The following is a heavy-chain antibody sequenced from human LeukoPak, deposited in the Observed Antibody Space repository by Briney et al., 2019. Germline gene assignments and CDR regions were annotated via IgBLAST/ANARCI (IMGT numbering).Heavy chain of an antibody. D-gene: IGHD3-10*01. CDR1: GGSISSGGYS. Sequence: SETLSLTCAVSGGSISSGGYSWSWIRQPPGKGLEWIGYIHHSGSTSYNPSLKSRVTISVDRSKNQFSLKLSSVTAADTAVYYCAKGYYYGSGTYADPFDFWGQGALVTVSS. J-gene: IGHJ4*02. V-gene: IGHV4-30-2*01. CDR2: IHHSGST. CDR3: AKGYYYGSGTYADPFDF.